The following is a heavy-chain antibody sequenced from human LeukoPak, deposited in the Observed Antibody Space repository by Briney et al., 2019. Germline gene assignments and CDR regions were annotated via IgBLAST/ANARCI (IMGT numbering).Heavy chain of an antibody. CDR1: GGSISSSNW. CDR3: ARAEGNWNYYYRMDV. Sequence: SSGTLSLTCAVSGGSISSSNWWSWVRQPPGKGLEWIGEIYHSGSTNYNPSLKSRVTISVDKSKNQFSLKLSSVTAADTAVYYCARAEGNWNYYYRMDVWGQGTTVTVSS. D-gene: IGHD1-1*01. V-gene: IGHV4-4*02. J-gene: IGHJ6*02. CDR2: IYHSGST.